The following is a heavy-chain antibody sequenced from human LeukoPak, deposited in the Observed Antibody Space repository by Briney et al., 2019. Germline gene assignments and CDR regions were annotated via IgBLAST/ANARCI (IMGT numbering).Heavy chain of an antibody. CDR2: TYYRSKLFY. CDR1: GDSVSSNSAA. Sequence: SQTLSLTCAISGDSVSSNSAAWDWIRQSPSRGLEWLGRTYYRSKLFYDYAVSVKSRITINPDTSKNQFSLQLNSVTPEDTAVYYCAYSSGLSGAFDIWGQGTMVTVSS. J-gene: IGHJ3*02. CDR3: AYSSGLSGAFDI. V-gene: IGHV6-1*01. D-gene: IGHD2-21*01.